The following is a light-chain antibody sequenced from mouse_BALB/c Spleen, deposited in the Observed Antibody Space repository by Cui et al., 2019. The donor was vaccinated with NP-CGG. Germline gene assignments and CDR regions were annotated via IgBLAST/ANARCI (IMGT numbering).Light chain of an antibody. J-gene: IGLJ1*01. CDR1: TGAITTSNY. CDR2: GTN. Sequence: QAVLTRLSALTTSPGETVTLTCRSSTGAITTSNYANWVQEKPDHLFTGLIGGTNNRAPGVPARFSGSLIGDKAALTITGAQTEDEAIYFCALWYSNHWVFGGGTKLTVL. V-gene: IGLV1*01. CDR3: ALWYSNHWV.